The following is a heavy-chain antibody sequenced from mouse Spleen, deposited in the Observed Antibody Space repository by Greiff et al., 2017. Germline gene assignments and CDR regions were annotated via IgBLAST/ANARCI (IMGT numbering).Heavy chain of an antibody. CDR3: TCYGNHFPFDY. D-gene: IGHD2-1*01. CDR2: IDPEDGDT. J-gene: IGHJ2*01. V-gene: IGHV14-1*01. Sequence: EVQLQQSGAELVRPGASVKLSCTASGFNIKDYYMHWVKQRPEQGLEWIGRIDPEDGDTEYAPKFQGKATMTADTSSNTAYLQLSSLTSEDTAVYYCTCYGNHFPFDYWGQGTTLTVSS. CDR1: GFNIKDYY.